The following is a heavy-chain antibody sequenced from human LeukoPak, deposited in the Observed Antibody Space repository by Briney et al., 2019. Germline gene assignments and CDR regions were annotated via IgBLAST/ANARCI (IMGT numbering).Heavy chain of an antibody. CDR2: ISSDGSST. CDR1: GLTFSSYW. J-gene: IGHJ6*02. CDR3: ARRGSSAHMDV. D-gene: IGHD6-6*01. V-gene: IGHV3-74*01. Sequence: GGSLRLSCAASGLTFSSYWMHCVRQVPGKGLVWVSHISSDGSSTTYADSVKGRFTISRDNAKNTLYLQMNSLRAEDTALYYCARRGSSAHMDVWGQGTTVTVSS.